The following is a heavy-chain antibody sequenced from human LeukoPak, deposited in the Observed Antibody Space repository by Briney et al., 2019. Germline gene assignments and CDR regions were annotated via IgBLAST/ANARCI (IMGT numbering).Heavy chain of an antibody. Sequence: GASVKVSCKASGGTFSSYAISWVRQAPGQGLEWMGRIIPILGIANYAQKSQGRVTITADKATSTAYMELSSLRSEDTAVYYCATSVKRWLQSPPDYWGQGTLVTVSS. J-gene: IGHJ4*02. CDR3: ATSVKRWLQSPPDY. V-gene: IGHV1-69*04. CDR1: GGTFSSYA. D-gene: IGHD5-12*01. CDR2: IIPILGIA.